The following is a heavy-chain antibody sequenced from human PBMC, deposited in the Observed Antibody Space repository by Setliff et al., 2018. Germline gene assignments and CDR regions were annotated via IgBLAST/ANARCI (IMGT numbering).Heavy chain of an antibody. V-gene: IGHV3-73*01. CDR3: TFARDGYDVFDI. CDR1: GFTFNTYT. D-gene: IGHD5-18*01. CDR2: NGGRTDNYAT. Sequence: PGGSLRLSCSASGFTFNTYTMHWVRQAPGKGLEYVSSIGPNGGRTDNYATAYAASVRGRFTISRDDSKNTAYLQMNSLKTEDTAVYYCTFARDGYDVFDIWSQGTMVTVSS. J-gene: IGHJ3*02.